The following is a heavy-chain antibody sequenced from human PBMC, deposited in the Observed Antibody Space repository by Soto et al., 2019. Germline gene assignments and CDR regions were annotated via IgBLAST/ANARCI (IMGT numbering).Heavy chain of an antibody. CDR1: GYTFTSYG. J-gene: IGHJ6*02. D-gene: IGHD2-2*01. CDR2: ISAYNGNT. V-gene: IGHV1-18*01. CDR3: ARDKVVVVPAAISNYYYGMDV. Sequence: ASVKVSCKASGYTFTSYGISWVRQAPGQGLEWMGWISAYNGNTNYAQKLQGRVTMTTDTSTSTAYMELRSLRSDDTAVYYCARDKVVVVPAAISNYYYGMDVWGQGTTVSVSS.